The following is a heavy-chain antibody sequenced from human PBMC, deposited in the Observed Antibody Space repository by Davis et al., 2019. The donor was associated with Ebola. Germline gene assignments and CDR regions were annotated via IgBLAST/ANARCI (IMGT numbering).Heavy chain of an antibody. D-gene: IGHD1-14*01. CDR3: ARFRSRNYYYYGMDV. Sequence: GESLKISCKGSGYSFTSYWIGWVRQMPGKGLEWMGIIYPGDSDTRYSPSFQGQVTISADKSFSTAYLQWSSLKASDTAMYYCARFRSRNYYYYGMDVWGQGTTVTVSS. V-gene: IGHV5-51*01. CDR2: IYPGDSDT. J-gene: IGHJ6*02. CDR1: GYSFTSYW.